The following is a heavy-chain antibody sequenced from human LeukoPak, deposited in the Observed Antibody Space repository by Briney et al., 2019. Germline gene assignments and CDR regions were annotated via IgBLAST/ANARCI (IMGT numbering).Heavy chain of an antibody. D-gene: IGHD4-17*01. J-gene: IGHJ4*02. CDR1: GFTFSSYS. Sequence: PGGSLRLSCAASGFTFSSYSMNWVRQAPGKGLEWVSSISSSSSYIYYADSVKGRFTISRDNAKNSLYLQMNSLRAEDTAVYYCASLVSGDYDYWGQGTLVTASS. V-gene: IGHV3-21*01. CDR3: ASLVSGDYDY. CDR2: ISSSSSYI.